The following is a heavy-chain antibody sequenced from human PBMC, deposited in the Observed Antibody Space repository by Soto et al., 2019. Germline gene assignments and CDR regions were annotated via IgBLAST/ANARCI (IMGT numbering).Heavy chain of an antibody. Sequence: QVQLQQRGAGLLKPSETLSLTCVVDGESFSGYYWTWILQPPGEGLEWIGEINDSGSTNHKPSLKGRVPTSIDPSKNRFSMSLRCVTAADPCVYYCANGGRFPEERYYFLDTWANGTTVTVSS. CDR3: ANGGRFPEERYYFLDT. V-gene: IGHV4-34*01. CDR2: INDSGST. CDR1: GESFSGYY. D-gene: IGHD1-26*01. J-gene: IGHJ6*03.